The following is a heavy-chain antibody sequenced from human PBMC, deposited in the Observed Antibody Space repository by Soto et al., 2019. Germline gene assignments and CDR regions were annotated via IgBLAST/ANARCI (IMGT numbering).Heavy chain of an antibody. CDR1: GGTFSIYS. J-gene: IGHJ4*02. D-gene: IGHD2-15*01. Sequence: ASVKVSCKASGGTFSIYSISWVRQAPGQGLEWMGGIIPIFGTANYAQKFQGRVTITADESTSTAYMELSSLRSEDTAVYYCARSRVVVAATELDYWGQGTLVAVSS. CDR3: ARSRVVVAATELDY. CDR2: IIPIFGTA. V-gene: IGHV1-69*13.